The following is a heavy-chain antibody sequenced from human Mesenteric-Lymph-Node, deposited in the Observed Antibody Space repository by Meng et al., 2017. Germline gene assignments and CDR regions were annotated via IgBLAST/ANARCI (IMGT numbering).Heavy chain of an antibody. J-gene: IGHJ6*02. D-gene: IGHD3-10*01. CDR1: GFTFSSYE. Sequence: GESLKISCEASGFTFSSYEMIWVRQAPGKGLEWVSYISESGSTIYYADSVKGRFTISRDNSKNSLYLQMNSLRAEDTAVYYCARDREIRGIYWYYYGLDVWGQGTTVTVSS. CDR2: ISESGSTI. V-gene: IGHV3-48*03. CDR3: ARDREIRGIYWYYYGLDV.